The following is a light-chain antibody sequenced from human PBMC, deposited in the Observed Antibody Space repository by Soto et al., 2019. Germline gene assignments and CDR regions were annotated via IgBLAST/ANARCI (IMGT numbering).Light chain of an antibody. CDR2: AAS. CDR1: QGINTF. CDR3: QQLESHPST. J-gene: IGKJ4*01. Sequence: ASVGGRVSITCRASQGINTFLAWYQQKTGKDHKLLIYAASTLQSGVPSSSSGSGSGTDFTLTISRLQTEDFATYYCQQLESHPSTFGGGTKV. V-gene: IGKV1-9*01.